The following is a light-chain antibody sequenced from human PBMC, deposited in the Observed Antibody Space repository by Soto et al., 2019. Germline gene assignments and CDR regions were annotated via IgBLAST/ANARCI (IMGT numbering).Light chain of an antibody. Sequence: IVMTQSPDSLAVSLGERANINCKSSQSVLYSSNNKNFLAWYQQNPGQPPKLLIYWASTRESGAADRFSGSGSLTDCSVTIGSMQADDVAVYYCQQYYSTAYTFGQGIKLEFK. CDR1: QSVLYSSNNKNF. J-gene: IGKJ2*01. CDR3: QQYYSTAYT. V-gene: IGKV4-1*01. CDR2: WAS.